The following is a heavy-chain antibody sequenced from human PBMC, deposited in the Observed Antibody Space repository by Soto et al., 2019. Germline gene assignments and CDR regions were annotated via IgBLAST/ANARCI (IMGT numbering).Heavy chain of an antibody. J-gene: IGHJ4*02. CDR2: ISGSGGST. Sequence: GGSLRLSCAASGFTFSSYAMSWVRQAPGKGLEWVSAISGSGGSTYYADSVKGRFTISRDNSKNPLYLQMNSLRAEDTAVYYCAKGAFEWTEYGYYFDYWGQGTLVTVSS. CDR3: AKGAFEWTEYGYYFDY. CDR1: GFTFSSYA. D-gene: IGHD3-9*01. V-gene: IGHV3-23*01.